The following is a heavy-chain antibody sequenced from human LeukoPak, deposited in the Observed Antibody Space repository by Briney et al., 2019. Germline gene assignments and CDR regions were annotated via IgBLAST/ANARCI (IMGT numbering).Heavy chain of an antibody. V-gene: IGHV4-4*09. D-gene: IGHD5-18*01. CDR1: GGSISSYY. J-gene: IGHJ4*02. CDR2: IYTSGST. CDR3: ARGYSYGGYYFDY. Sequence: SETLSLTCTVSGGSISSYYWSWIRQPPGKGQEWIGYIYTSGSTNYNPSLKSRVTISVDTSKNQFSLKLSSVTAADTAVYYCARGYSYGGYYFDYWGQGTLVTVSS.